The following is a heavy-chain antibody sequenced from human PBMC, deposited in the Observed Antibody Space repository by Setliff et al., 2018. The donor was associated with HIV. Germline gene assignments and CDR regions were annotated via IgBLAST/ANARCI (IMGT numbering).Heavy chain of an antibody. CDR1: GGSISSSRYY. Sequence: PSETLSLTCTVSGGSISSSRYYWGWIRQPPGMGLEWIGSIYYSGTTYYSPSLKSRVTISVDTSKNQFSLKLTSVTAADTAMYFCARDGGDPRYSGTYNYWGQGALVTVSS. CDR2: IYYSGTT. CDR3: ARDGGDPRYSGTYNY. J-gene: IGHJ4*02. D-gene: IGHD1-26*01. V-gene: IGHV4-39*07.